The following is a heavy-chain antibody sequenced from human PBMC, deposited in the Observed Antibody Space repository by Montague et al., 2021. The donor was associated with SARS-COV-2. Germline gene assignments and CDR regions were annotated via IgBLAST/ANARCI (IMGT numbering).Heavy chain of an antibody. J-gene: IGHJ4*02. Sequence: TLSLTCIVAGGSISSDDSDWTWIRQHPGKGLEWIGYISYSGRTSYNVSLKSRLTISADTSDNQFSLKLTSMTAADTAVYYCARMYVPAHGTSAASYSDYWGRGTLVTVSS. CDR3: ARMYVPAHGTSAASYSDY. CDR1: GGSISSDDSD. CDR2: ISYSGRT. D-gene: IGHD6-13*01. V-gene: IGHV4-31*03.